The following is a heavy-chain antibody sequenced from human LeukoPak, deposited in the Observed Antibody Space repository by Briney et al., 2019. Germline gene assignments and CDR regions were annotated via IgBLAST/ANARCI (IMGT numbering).Heavy chain of an antibody. CDR3: AKDPGASVPGFYMDV. V-gene: IGHV3-30*02. D-gene: IGHD2-8*02. CDR1: GFTFRNYG. Sequence: GGSLRLSCAASGFTFRNYGMHWVRQATGKGLEWVSFIWSDGNNKFYADSVKGLFTISRDNSKNMLYLQMDSLRPEDTAVFYCAKDPGASVPGFYMDVWGKGTTVTVSS. CDR2: IWSDGNNK. J-gene: IGHJ6*03.